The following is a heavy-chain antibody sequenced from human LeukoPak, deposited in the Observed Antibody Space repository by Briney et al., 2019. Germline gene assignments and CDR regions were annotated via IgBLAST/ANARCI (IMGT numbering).Heavy chain of an antibody. CDR1: GYTFTSYD. J-gene: IGHJ6*03. V-gene: IGHV1-2*02. Sequence: ASVKVSCKASGYTFTSYDINWVRQATGQGLEWMGWINPNSGGTNYAQKFQGRVTMTRDTSISTAYMELSRLRSDDTAVYYCARGPGTPYYYYYYMDVWGKGTTVTISS. CDR3: ARGPGTPYYYYYYMDV. CDR2: INPNSGGT. D-gene: IGHD6-13*01.